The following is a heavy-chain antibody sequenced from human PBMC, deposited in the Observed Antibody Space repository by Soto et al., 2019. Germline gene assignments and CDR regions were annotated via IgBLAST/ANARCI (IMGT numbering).Heavy chain of an antibody. CDR2: IYYTGNT. J-gene: IGHJ4*02. D-gene: IGHD2-2*03. CDR1: GGSITSSTYY. CDR3: ARHVRAGYCSYTTCPLGFFDN. V-gene: IGHV4-39*01. Sequence: SETLSLTCTVSGGSITSSTYYWGWIRQPPGKGLEWIGSIYYTGNTYYSPSLQSRVTISVDTSKKQFSLKLSSVTAADTATYYCARHVRAGYCSYTTCPLGFFDNWGQGTPVTVS.